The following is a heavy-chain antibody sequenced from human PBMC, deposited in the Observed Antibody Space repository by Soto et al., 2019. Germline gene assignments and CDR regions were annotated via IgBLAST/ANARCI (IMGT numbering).Heavy chain of an antibody. J-gene: IGHJ3*02. D-gene: IGHD3-3*01. CDR2: INHSGST. CDR3: ARHRLEWLFGDAFDT. CDR1: GGSFSGYY. V-gene: IGHV4-34*01. Sequence: QVQLQQWGAGLLKPSETLSLTCAVYGGSFSGYYWSWIRQPPGKGLEWSREINHSGSTNYNPSLRRRVTISGDTSKNQFSLRLSSVTVADTAVYYCARHRLEWLFGDAFDTWGQGTMVTVSS.